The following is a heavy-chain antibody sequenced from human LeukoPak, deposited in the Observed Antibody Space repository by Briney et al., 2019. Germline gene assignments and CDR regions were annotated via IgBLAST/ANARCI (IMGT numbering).Heavy chain of an antibody. D-gene: IGHD2-2*03. Sequence: GGSLRLSCAASGFTFSSYSMNWVRQAPGKGLEWVSSISSSSSYIYYADSVKGRFTISRDNAKNSLHLQMNSLRAEDTAVYYCARDMDGYGMDVWGQGTTVTVSS. CDR1: GFTFSSYS. J-gene: IGHJ6*02. CDR2: ISSSSSYI. V-gene: IGHV3-21*01. CDR3: ARDMDGYGMDV.